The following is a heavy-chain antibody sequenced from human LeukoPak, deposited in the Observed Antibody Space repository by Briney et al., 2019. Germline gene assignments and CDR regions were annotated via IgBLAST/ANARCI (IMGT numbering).Heavy chain of an antibody. D-gene: IGHD3-16*01. J-gene: IGHJ4*02. CDR3: ARVGGAVTYFGE. CDR2: IYYSGST. V-gene: IGHV4-59*01. CDR1: GGSISSYY. Sequence: PSETLSLTCTVSGGSISSYYWSWIRQPPGKGLEWIGYIYYSGSTNYNPSLKSRVTISVDTSKNQFSLKLSSVTAADTAVYYCARVGGAVTYFGEWGQGTLVTVSS.